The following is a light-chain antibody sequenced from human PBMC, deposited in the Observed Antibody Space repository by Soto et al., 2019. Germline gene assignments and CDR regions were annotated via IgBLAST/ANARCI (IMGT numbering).Light chain of an antibody. V-gene: IGKV1-5*01. Sequence: THSPSTLSVPAGHTPPSTGRASQSISSWLAWYQQKPGKAPKLLIYDASSLESGVPSRFSGSGSGTEFTLTISSLQPDDFATYYCQQYNSYWTFGQGSEVDI. J-gene: IGKJ1*01. CDR3: QQYNSYWT. CDR2: DAS. CDR1: QSISSW.